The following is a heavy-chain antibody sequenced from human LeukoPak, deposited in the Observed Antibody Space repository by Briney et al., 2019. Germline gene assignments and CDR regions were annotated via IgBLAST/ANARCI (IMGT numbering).Heavy chain of an antibody. Sequence: GGYLRLSCVASGFTFSGYTMSWVRQAPGKGPEWISAVSARGDKTYYADSVKGRFTVSRDNSKDTLFLQMISLRAEDTALYYCARDIHDSSGYYYDYWGQGTLVTVSP. CDR2: VSARGDKT. J-gene: IGHJ4*02. CDR3: ARDIHDSSGYYYDY. V-gene: IGHV3-23*01. CDR1: GFTFSGYT. D-gene: IGHD3-22*01.